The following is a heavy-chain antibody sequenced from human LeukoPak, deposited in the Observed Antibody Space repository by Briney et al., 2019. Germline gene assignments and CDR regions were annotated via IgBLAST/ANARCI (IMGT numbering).Heavy chain of an antibody. Sequence: ASVKVSCKVSGYTLTELSMHWVRQAPGKGLEWMGGFDPEDGETIYAQKFQGRVTMTEDTFTDTAYMELSSLRSEDTAVYYCATCKTPDYYYYMDVWGKGTTVTVSS. J-gene: IGHJ6*03. CDR3: ATCKTPDYYYYMDV. CDR1: GYTLTELS. CDR2: FDPEDGET. D-gene: IGHD2/OR15-2a*01. V-gene: IGHV1-24*01.